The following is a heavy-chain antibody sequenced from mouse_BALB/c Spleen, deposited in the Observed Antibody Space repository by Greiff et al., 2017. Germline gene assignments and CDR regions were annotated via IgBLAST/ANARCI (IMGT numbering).Heavy chain of an antibody. J-gene: IGHJ2*01. Sequence: VQLQQSGAELVKPGASVKLSCTASGFNIKDTYMHWVKQRPEQGLEWIGRIDPANGNTKYDPKFQGKATIATDTSSNTAYLQLSRLTSEDTAVYYCAGDTTEYYFDYWGQGTTLTVSS. CDR3: AGDTTEYYFDY. V-gene: IGHV14-3*02. CDR2: IDPANGNT. CDR1: GFNIKDTY. D-gene: IGHD1-1*01.